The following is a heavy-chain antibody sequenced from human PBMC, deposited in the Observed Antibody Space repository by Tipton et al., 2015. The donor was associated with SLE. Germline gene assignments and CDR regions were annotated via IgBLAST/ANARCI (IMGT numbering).Heavy chain of an antibody. V-gene: IGHV4-59*05. Sequence: TLSLTCTVSGGSISSHYWSWIRQPPGKGLEWIGSIYYSGSTYYNPSLKSRVTISVDTSKNQFSLKLSSVTAADTAVYYCARGGSYSYGYFDYWGQGTLVTVSS. CDR1: GGSISSHY. CDR3: ARGGSYSYGYFDY. CDR2: IYYSGST. D-gene: IGHD5-18*01. J-gene: IGHJ4*02.